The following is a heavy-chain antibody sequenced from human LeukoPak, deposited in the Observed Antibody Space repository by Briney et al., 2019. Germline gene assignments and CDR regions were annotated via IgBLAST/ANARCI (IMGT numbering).Heavy chain of an antibody. CDR2: IYSSGST. V-gene: IGHV4-59*01. J-gene: IGHJ4*02. CDR3: ARVGTYYRSLDS. CDR1: GGSISSYY. Sequence: DPSETLSLTCTVSGGSISSYYWSWIRQPPGKGLEWIGYIYSSGSTNYNPSLKSRVTISVDTSKNQSSLKLSSVTAADTAVYYCARVGTYYRSLDSWCQGTLVTVSS. D-gene: IGHD3-10*01.